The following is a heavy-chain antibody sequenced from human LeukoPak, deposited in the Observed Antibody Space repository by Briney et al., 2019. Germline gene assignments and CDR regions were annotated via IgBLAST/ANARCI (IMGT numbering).Heavy chain of an antibody. CDR1: GFTFSSYS. V-gene: IGHV3-21*01. D-gene: IGHD2-2*01. CDR2: ISSSSSYI. CDR3: ARDHPAYYFDY. Sequence: GGSLRLSCAASGFTFSSYSMIWVRQAPGKGLEWVSSISSSSSYIYYADSVKGRFTISRDNAKNSLYLQMNSLRAEDTAVYYCARDHPAYYFDYWGQGTLVTVSS. J-gene: IGHJ4*02.